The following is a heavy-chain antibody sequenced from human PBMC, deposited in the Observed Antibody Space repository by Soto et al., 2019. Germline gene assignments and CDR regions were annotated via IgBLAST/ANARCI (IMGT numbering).Heavy chain of an antibody. V-gene: IGHV1-18*01. CDR1: GYTFTRYG. CDR2: ISVSNSYT. D-gene: IGHD6-19*01. CDR3: ARDEQWQIDY. Sequence: ASVKVSCKSSGYTFTRYGIAWVRQAPGQGLEWMGWISVSNSYTKYAEEFQGRVTMTTDTSTSTAYMELGSLSSDDTAVYFCARDEQWQIDYWGQGTLVTVSS. J-gene: IGHJ4*02.